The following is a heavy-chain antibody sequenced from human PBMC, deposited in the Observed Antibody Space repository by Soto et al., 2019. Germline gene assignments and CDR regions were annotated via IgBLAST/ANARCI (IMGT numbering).Heavy chain of an antibody. CDR2: IHPLDSET. V-gene: IGHV5-51*03. CDR1: VYNFTAFW. D-gene: IGHD6-25*01. J-gene: IGHJ4*02. Sequence: PGESLKISCKVSVYNFTAFWLGWVRQMPGKGLEWMANIHPLDSETNYGPSFQGQVTISADKSITTAFLHGSNLKASGTGIYFCAKLGFPGAIYFDSWGQGSLVTVSS. CDR3: AKLGFPGAIYFDS.